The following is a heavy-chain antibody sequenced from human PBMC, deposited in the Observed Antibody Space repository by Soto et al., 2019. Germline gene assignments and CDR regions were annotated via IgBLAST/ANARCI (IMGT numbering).Heavy chain of an antibody. D-gene: IGHD3-10*01. V-gene: IGHV1-18*01. CDR3: ARDTYYYGSGSYDFHYYGMDV. CDR1: GYTFTSYG. J-gene: IGHJ6*02. Sequence: ASVKVSCKASGYTFTSYGISWVRRAPGQGLEWMGWISAYNGNTNYAQKLQGRVTMTTDTSTSTAYMELRSLRSDDTAVYYCARDTYYYGSGSYDFHYYGMDVWGQGTTVTVSS. CDR2: ISAYNGNT.